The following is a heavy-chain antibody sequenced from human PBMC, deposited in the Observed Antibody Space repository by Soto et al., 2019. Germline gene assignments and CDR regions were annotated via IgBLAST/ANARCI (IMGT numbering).Heavy chain of an antibody. V-gene: IGHV4-61*01. Sequence: QVQLQESGPGLVKPSETLSLTCTVSGGSVSSGSYYWSWIRQPQGKGLEWIGYIYYSGSTNYNPSLTSRVTISVDTSKNQFSLKLSYVTAADTAVYYCARVSRYFSYYYGMDVWGQGTTVTVSS. J-gene: IGHJ6*02. CDR1: GGSVSSGSYY. CDR2: IYYSGST. CDR3: ARVSRYFSYYYGMDV. D-gene: IGHD1-1*01.